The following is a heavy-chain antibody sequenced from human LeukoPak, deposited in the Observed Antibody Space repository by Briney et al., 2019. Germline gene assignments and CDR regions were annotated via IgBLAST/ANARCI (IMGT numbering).Heavy chain of an antibody. CDR1: GGSISSGGYS. V-gene: IGHV4-30-2*01. Sequence: PSETLSLTCAVSGGSISSGGYSWSWIRQPPGKGLEWIGYIHHSGSTYYNPSLKSRVTISVDRSKNQFSLKLSSVTAADTAVYYCVRTGYCSSTSCYRGGRAFDIWGQGTMVTVSS. J-gene: IGHJ3*02. CDR2: IHHSGST. CDR3: VRTGYCSSTSCYRGGRAFDI. D-gene: IGHD2-2*02.